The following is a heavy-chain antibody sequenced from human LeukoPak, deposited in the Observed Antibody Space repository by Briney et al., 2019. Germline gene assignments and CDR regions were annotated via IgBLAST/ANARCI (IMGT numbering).Heavy chain of an antibody. V-gene: IGHV1-69*05. CDR1: GYTFTGYY. CDR2: FIPIFGTA. CDR3: ARYCSTTSCSD. D-gene: IGHD2-2*01. J-gene: IGHJ4*02. Sequence: GASVKVSCKASGYTFTGYYMHWVRQAPGQGLEWMGGFIPIFGTANYAQKFQGRVTITTDESTSTAHMELSSLRSEDTAVYYCARYCSTTSCSDWGQGTLVTVSS.